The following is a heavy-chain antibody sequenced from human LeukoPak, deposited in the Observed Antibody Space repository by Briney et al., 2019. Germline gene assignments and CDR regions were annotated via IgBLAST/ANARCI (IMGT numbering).Heavy chain of an antibody. V-gene: IGHV4-31*03. D-gene: IGHD3-22*01. CDR2: IYYSGST. CDR1: GGSISSGGYY. CDR3: ARELYDSSGYYYGHFDY. J-gene: IGHJ4*02. Sequence: SETLSLTCTVSGGSISSGGYYWSWIRQHPGKGLEWIGYIYYSGSTYYNPSLKSRVTISVDTSRSQFSLKLSSVTAADTAVYYCARELYDSSGYYYGHFDYWGQGTLVTVSS.